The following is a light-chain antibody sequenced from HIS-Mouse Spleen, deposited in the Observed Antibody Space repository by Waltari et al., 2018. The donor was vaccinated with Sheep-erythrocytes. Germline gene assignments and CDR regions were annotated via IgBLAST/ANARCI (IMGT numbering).Light chain of an antibody. J-gene: IGLJ3*02. Sequence: QSALTQPASVSGSPGQSITISCTGTSSDVGRYNLFSWYQQHPGKAPKLLIYEGSKRPSGVSNRFSGSKSGNTASLTISGLQAEDEADYYCCSYAGSSVWVFGGGTKLTVL. CDR2: EGS. CDR3: CSYAGSSVWV. V-gene: IGLV2-23*01. CDR1: SSDVGRYNL.